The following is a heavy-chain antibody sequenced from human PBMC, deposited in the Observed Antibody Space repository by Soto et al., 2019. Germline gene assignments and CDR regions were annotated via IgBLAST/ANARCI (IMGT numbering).Heavy chain of an antibody. J-gene: IGHJ5*01. Sequence: TSETLSLTCTVSGGSISSYYWSWIRQPPGKGLEWIGYIYYSGSTNYNPSLKSRVTISVDSSKNQFSLHLNSVTPEDTAVYYCVRLIGNSWLDFWGQGTLVTVS. CDR3: VRLIGNSWLDF. V-gene: IGHV4-59*12. CDR1: GGSISSYY. CDR2: IYYSGST. D-gene: IGHD1-26*01.